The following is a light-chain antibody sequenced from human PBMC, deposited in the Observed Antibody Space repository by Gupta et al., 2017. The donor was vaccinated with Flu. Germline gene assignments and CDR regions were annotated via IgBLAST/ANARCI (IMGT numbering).Light chain of an antibody. Sequence: ELVMTPSPATLSVSPGERATLSCRASQSVSSNLAWYQQKPGQAPRLLIYGASTRATGIPARFSGSGSGTEFTLTISSLQSEDFAVYYCQQYNNWPGTFGQGTKLEIK. J-gene: IGKJ2*01. CDR1: QSVSSN. V-gene: IGKV3-15*01. CDR3: QQYNNWPGT. CDR2: GAS.